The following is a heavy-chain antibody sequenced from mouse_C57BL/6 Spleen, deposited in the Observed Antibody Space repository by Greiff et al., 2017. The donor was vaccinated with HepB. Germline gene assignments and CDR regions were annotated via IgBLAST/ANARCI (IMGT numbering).Heavy chain of an antibody. Sequence: EVQLMESGGGLVKPGGSLKLSCAASGFTFSDYGMHWVRQAPEKGLEWVAYISSGSSTIYYADTVKGRFTISRDNAKNTLFLQMTSLRSEDTAMYYCARGFYDGYAWFAYWGQGTLVTVSA. CDR2: ISSGSSTI. D-gene: IGHD2-3*01. V-gene: IGHV5-17*01. CDR1: GFTFSDYG. J-gene: IGHJ3*01. CDR3: ARGFYDGYAWFAY.